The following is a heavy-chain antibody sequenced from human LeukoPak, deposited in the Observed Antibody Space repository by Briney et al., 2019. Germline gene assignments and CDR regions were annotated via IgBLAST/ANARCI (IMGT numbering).Heavy chain of an antibody. D-gene: IGHD1-26*01. CDR2: ITSSSSYT. CDR3: ARDPYNGNYGDSYYYYMDV. Sequence: GGSLRLSCAASGFTFSSYEMNWVRQAPGKGLEWVSSITSSSSYTFYADSVRGRFTISRDNAKNSLYLQMNSLRAEDTAIYYCARDPYNGNYGDSYYYYMDVWGKGTTVTISS. V-gene: IGHV3-21*01. J-gene: IGHJ6*03. CDR1: GFTFSSYE.